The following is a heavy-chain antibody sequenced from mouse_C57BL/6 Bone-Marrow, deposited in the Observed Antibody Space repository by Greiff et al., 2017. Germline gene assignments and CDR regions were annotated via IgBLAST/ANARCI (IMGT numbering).Heavy chain of an antibody. V-gene: IGHV5-4*03. Sequence: EVKVVESGGGLVKPGGSLKLSCAASGFTFSSYAMSWVRQTPEKRLEWVATISDGGSYTYYPDNVKGRFTISRDNAKNNLYLQMSHLKSEDTAMYYCAGAPAWFAYWGQGTLVTVSA. CDR2: ISDGGSYT. CDR1: GFTFSSYA. CDR3: AGAPAWFAY. J-gene: IGHJ3*01.